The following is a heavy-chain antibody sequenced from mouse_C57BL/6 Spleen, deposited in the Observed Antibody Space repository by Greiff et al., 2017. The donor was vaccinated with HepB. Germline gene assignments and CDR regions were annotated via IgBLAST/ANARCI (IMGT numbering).Heavy chain of an antibody. J-gene: IGHJ4*01. CDR2: IYPGDGDT. CDR1: GYAFSSSW. CDR3: ARGGAMDY. V-gene: IGHV1-82*01. Sequence: QVQLQQSGPELVKPGASVKISCKASGYAFSSSWMNWVKQRPGKGLEWIGRIYPGDGDTNYNGKFKGKATLTADKSSSTAYMQLSSLTSEDSAVSFCARGGAMDYWGQGTSVTVSS.